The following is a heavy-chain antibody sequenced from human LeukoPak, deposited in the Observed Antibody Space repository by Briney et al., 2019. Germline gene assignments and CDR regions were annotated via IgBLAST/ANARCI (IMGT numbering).Heavy chain of an antibody. Sequence: SETLSLTCTVSGYSIRSGYYWGWIRQPPGKGLEWIGSIHQSGSTYYDPPLKSRVTLSVDTSKNQVSLKLSSVTAADTAIYYCAGDRVVGTTTIAYWGQGTLVTVSS. J-gene: IGHJ1*01. D-gene: IGHD1-26*01. CDR1: GYSIRSGYY. CDR3: AGDRVVGTTTIAY. CDR2: IHQSGST. V-gene: IGHV4-38-2*02.